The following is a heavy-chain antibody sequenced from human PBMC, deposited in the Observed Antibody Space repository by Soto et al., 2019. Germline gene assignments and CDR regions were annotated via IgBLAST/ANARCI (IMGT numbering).Heavy chain of an antibody. CDR3: ARGDDYGDRKAD. CDR1: GFTFSSYA. D-gene: IGHD4-17*01. V-gene: IGHV3-30-3*01. Sequence: QVQLVESGGGVVQPGRSLRLSCAASGFTFSSYAMHWVRQAPGKGLEWVAVISYDGSNKYYADSVKGRFTISRDNSKNTLYLQMNSLRAEDTVVYYCARGDDYGDRKADWGQGTLVTVSS. J-gene: IGHJ4*02. CDR2: ISYDGSNK.